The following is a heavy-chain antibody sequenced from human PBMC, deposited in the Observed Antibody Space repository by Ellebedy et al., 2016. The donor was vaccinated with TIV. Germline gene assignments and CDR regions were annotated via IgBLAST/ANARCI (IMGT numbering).Heavy chain of an antibody. CDR1: GGPISSSTSY. V-gene: IGHV4-39*01. CDR2: IHSSGTT. CDR3: ATARRDPYYSGMDV. D-gene: IGHD6-25*01. Sequence: MPSETLSLTCTVSGGPISSSTSYWGWIRQPPGKGLEWIGSIHSSGTTYYNPSLKSRLAISIVTSPSQFSLHLRSVTAADTAVYYCATARRDPYYSGMDVWGRGTTVTVSS. J-gene: IGHJ6*02.